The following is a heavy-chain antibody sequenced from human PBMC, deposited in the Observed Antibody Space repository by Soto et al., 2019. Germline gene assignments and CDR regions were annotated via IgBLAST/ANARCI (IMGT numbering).Heavy chain of an antibody. D-gene: IGHD4-4*01. CDR3: ARDGGVHDYSPFDY. CDR2: IIPIFGTA. J-gene: IGHJ4*02. CDR1: GGTFSNYA. V-gene: IGHV1-69*12. Sequence: QVQLVQSGAEVKKPGSSVKVSCKASGGTFSNYAISWVRQAPGQGLEWMGGIIPIFGTADYAQKFQGRVTITADESTSTAYMELSSLRSEDTAVYYCARDGGVHDYSPFDYWGQGTLVTVSS.